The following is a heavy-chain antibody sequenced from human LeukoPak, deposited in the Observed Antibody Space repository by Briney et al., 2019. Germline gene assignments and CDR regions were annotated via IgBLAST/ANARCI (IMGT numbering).Heavy chain of an antibody. V-gene: IGHV4-34*01. CDR3: ARAVGYLDS. D-gene: IGHD1-26*01. CDR2: INHSGST. J-gene: IGHJ4*01. CDR1: GGSFSGYY. Sequence: SETLSLTCAVYGGSFSGYYWSWIRQPPGKGLEWIGEINHSGSTNYNPSLKSRVTISVDTSKNQFSLQLNSVTPEDTAVYYCARAVGYLDSWGHGTLVTVSS.